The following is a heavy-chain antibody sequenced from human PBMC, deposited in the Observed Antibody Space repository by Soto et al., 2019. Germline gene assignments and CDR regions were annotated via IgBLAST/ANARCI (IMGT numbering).Heavy chain of an antibody. CDR1: GYTFTSYG. J-gene: IGHJ6*02. D-gene: IGHD6-13*01. CDR2: ISAYNGNT. CDR3: ARDTLPYSSSRYHAGYYYGMDV. Sequence: ASVKVSCKASGYTFTSYGISWVRQAPGQGLEWMGWISAYNGNTNYAQKLQGRVTMTTDTSTSTAYMELRSLRSDDTAVYYCARDTLPYSSSRYHAGYYYGMDVWGQGTTVTVSS. V-gene: IGHV1-18*04.